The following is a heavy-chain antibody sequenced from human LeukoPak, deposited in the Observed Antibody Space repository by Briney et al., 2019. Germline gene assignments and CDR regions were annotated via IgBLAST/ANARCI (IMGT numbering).Heavy chain of an antibody. V-gene: IGHV3-23*01. Sequence: GGSLRLSRAASGFTFSDSGMAWVRQAPGKGLDWVSIISFSGANTYYADSVKGRFTISRDNAKNTLYLQMNSLRADDTAVYYCARDLNRGVSDYRGLGTLVTVSS. J-gene: IGHJ4*02. D-gene: IGHD3-10*01. CDR1: GFTFSDSG. CDR2: ISFSGANT. CDR3: ARDLNRGVSDY.